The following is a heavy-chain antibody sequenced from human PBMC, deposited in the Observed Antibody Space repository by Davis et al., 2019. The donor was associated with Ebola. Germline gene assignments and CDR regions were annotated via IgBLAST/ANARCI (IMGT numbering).Heavy chain of an antibody. CDR2: ISWNSGTR. Sequence: SLKISCAASGLIFDDYAMHWVRQPPGKGLEWVSGISWNSGTRGYADFVKGRFTISRDNAKNTVSLQMDSLRADDTAIYYCAKSLLFSPSHMSEFRGVDYWGQGTVVTVSS. CDR3: AKSLLFSPSHMSEFRGVDY. V-gene: IGHV3-9*01. CDR1: GLIFDDYA. J-gene: IGHJ4*02. D-gene: IGHD3-10*01.